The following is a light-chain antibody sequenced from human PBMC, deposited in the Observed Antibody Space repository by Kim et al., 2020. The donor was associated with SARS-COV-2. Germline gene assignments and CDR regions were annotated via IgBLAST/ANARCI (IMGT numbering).Light chain of an antibody. J-gene: IGLJ3*02. CDR3: QTWGTGPWV. V-gene: IGLV4-69*01. CDR2: FNSDGSP. Sequence: QLVLTQSPSASASLGASVKLTCTLSSGHSSDPIAWHQQQPEKGPRYLMKFNSDGSPIKGDGIPDRFSGSISGAERYLTISSLQCEDEADYYCQTWGTGPWVFGGGTKVTVL. CDR1: SGHSSDP.